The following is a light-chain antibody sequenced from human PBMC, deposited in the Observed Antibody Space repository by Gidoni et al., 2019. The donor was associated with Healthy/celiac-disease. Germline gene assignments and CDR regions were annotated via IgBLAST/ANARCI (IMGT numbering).Light chain of an antibody. Sequence: EIVLTQSPGTRSLSPGERATLTCRASQSVSSSYLAWYQQKPGQAPRLLIYGASRRATGIPDRFSGSGSGTDFTLTISRLEQEDFAVYYCQQYGSSPPWTFGQGTKVEIK. CDR1: QSVSSSY. J-gene: IGKJ1*01. V-gene: IGKV3-20*01. CDR2: GAS. CDR3: QQYGSSPPWT.